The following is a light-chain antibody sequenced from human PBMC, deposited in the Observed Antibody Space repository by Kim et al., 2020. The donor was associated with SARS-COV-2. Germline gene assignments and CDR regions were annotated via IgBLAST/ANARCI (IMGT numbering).Light chain of an antibody. Sequence: SSELTQGPAVSVALGQAVRITCQGDSLRTYYATWYQQKPGQAPLLLIFGDNNRPFGIPDRFSGSRSGDTASLTITGAQAEDEADYYCDSRDSSGNHWVFG. CDR2: GDN. CDR1: SLRTYY. CDR3: DSRDSSGNHWV. J-gene: IGLJ3*02. V-gene: IGLV3-19*01.